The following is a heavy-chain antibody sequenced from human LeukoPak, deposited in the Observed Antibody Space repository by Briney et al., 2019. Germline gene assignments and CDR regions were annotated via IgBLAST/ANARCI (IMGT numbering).Heavy chain of an antibody. V-gene: IGHV4-61*01. CDR2: IYYSGST. J-gene: IGHJ5*02. D-gene: IGHD3-16*01. CDR1: GGSISSSSYY. Sequence: PSETLSLTCTVSGGSISSSSYYWSWIRQPPGKGLEWIGYIYYSGSTNYNPSLKSRVTISVDTSKNQFSLKLSSVTAADTAVYYCARDGGRSGFDPWGQGTLVTVSS. CDR3: ARDGGRSGFDP.